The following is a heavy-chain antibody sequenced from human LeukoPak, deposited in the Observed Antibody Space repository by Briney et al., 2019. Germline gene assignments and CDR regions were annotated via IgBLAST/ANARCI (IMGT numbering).Heavy chain of an antibody. CDR3: ARDLRVVTMVRGVITRWFDP. V-gene: IGHV1-18*01. Sequence: ASVTVSCKASGYTFTSYGISWVRQAPGQGLEWMGWISAYNGNTNYAQKLQGRVTMTTDTSTSTAYMELRSLRSDDTAVYYCARDLRVVTMVRGVITRWFDPWGQGTLVTVPS. CDR1: GYTFTSYG. D-gene: IGHD3-10*01. J-gene: IGHJ5*02. CDR2: ISAYNGNT.